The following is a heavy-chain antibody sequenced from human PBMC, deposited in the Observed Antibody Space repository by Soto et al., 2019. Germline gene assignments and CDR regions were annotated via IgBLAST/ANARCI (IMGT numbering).Heavy chain of an antibody. CDR3: ARARQGYGPLPLRNFDY. Sequence: GASVKVSCKASGYTFTGYYMHWVRQAPGQGLEWMGWINPNSGGTNYAQKFQGRVTMTRDTSISTAYMELSRLRSDDTAVYYCARARQGYGPLPLRNFDYWGQGTLVTVSS. CDR2: INPNSGGT. D-gene: IGHD5-18*01. V-gene: IGHV1-2*02. J-gene: IGHJ4*02. CDR1: GYTFTGYY.